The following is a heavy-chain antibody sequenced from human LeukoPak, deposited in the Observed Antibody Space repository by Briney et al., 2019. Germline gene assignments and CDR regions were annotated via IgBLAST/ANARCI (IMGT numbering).Heavy chain of an antibody. V-gene: IGHV3-30*18. Sequence: GGSLRLSCAVSGFTFRRYGMLGVGEARGKGGEGGADISYEGSKKYYADSVKGRFTISRDNSNNPLYLQMNSLRAEDTAVYYCAKPQQLGVYIFDYWGQGTLVTVSS. CDR1: GFTFRRYG. D-gene: IGHD6-13*01. CDR2: ISYEGSKK. J-gene: IGHJ4*02. CDR3: AKPQQLGVYIFDY.